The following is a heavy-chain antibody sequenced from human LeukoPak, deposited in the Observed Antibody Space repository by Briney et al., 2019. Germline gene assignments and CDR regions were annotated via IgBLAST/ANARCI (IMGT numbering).Heavy chain of an antibody. J-gene: IGHJ4*02. D-gene: IGHD2-8*01. Sequence: PSETLSLTCTVSGYSISSGYYWGWIRQPPGKGLEWIGYIYYSGSTNYNPSLRSRLTISVDASKNQFSLKLSSVTAADTAVYYCARHYVFVYGGSSFDYWGQGTLVTVSS. CDR3: ARHYVFVYGGSSFDY. CDR1: GYSISSGYY. CDR2: IYYSGST. V-gene: IGHV4-38-2*02.